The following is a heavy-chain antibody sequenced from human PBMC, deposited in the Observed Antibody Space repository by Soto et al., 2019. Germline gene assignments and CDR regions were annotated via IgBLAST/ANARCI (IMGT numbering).Heavy chain of an antibody. Sequence: QVQLQESGPGLVKPSQTLSLTCTVSGGSISSGGYYWSWIRQHPGKGLEWIGYIYYSGSTYYNPSLKSRVTISVDTSKNQFSLKLSSVTAADTAVYYCAGEGVIVGATAADYWGQGTLVTVSS. CDR2: IYYSGST. V-gene: IGHV4-31*03. CDR3: AGEGVIVGATAADY. CDR1: GGSISSGGYY. J-gene: IGHJ4*02. D-gene: IGHD1-26*01.